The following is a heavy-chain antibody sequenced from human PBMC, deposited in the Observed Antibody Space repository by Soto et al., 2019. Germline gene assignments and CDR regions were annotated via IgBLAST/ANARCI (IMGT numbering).Heavy chain of an antibody. Sequence: SGPTLVNPTQPLTLTCTFSGFSLRISGVGVGWIRQPPGKALEWLALIYWNDDKHYSPSLNSRLTITKDTSKNQVVLRMTNMDPVDTATYYCAHRGETLSGYHYNYFDYWGPGTLVTVSS. D-gene: IGHD3-22*01. CDR1: GFSLRISGVG. CDR3: AHRGETLSGYHYNYFDY. CDR2: IYWNDDK. V-gene: IGHV2-5*01. J-gene: IGHJ4*02.